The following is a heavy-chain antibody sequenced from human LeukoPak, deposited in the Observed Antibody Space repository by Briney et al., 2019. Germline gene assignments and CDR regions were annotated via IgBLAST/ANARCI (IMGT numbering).Heavy chain of an antibody. Sequence: SQTLSLTCTVSGGSISSGSYYWSWIRQPAGKGLEWIGRIYTSGSTNYNPSLKSRVTISVDTSKNQSSLKLSSVTAADTAVYYCARDGAYYYDSSGYYPYYYYYYMDVWGKGTTVTISS. J-gene: IGHJ6*03. CDR1: GGSISSGSYY. CDR2: IYTSGST. CDR3: ARDGAYYYDSSGYYPYYYYYYMDV. V-gene: IGHV4-61*02. D-gene: IGHD3-22*01.